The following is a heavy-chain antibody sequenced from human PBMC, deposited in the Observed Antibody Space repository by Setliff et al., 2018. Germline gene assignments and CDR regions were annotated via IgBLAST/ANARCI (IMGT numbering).Heavy chain of an antibody. V-gene: IGHV1-69-2*01. CDR1: GYSFSGFY. D-gene: IGHD1-1*01. CDR2: IDPRDDFT. CDR3: AIDYGPTGTPYH. Sequence: ASVKVSCKASGYSFSGFYMHWVRQVPGEGLEALGRIDPRDDFTVYAERFKDRLTITADTSTDTSYMEMSNLRFEDTAVYYCAIDYGPTGTPYHWGQGTPVTV. J-gene: IGHJ4*02.